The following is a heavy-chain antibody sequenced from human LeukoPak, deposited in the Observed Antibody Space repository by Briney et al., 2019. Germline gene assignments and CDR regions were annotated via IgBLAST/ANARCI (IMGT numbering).Heavy chain of an antibody. CDR1: GFTFSSYW. V-gene: IGHV3-7*01. CDR2: IKQDGSEK. D-gene: IGHD3-22*01. J-gene: IGHJ6*02. CDR3: ARAYDSSGYYRYYYYGMDV. Sequence: GGSLRLSCAASGFTFSSYWMSWVRQAPGKGLEWVANIKQDGSEKYYVDSVKGRFTISRDNAKNSLYLQMNSLRAEDTAVYYCARAYDSSGYYRYYYYGMDVWGQGTTVTVSS.